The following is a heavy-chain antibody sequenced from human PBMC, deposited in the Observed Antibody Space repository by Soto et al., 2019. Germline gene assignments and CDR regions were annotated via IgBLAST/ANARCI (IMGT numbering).Heavy chain of an antibody. J-gene: IGHJ5*02. Sequence: QVQLVQSGAEVKKPGSSVKVSCKASGGTFSSYTSSWVRQAPGQGLEWMGRIIPILGIANYAQKFQGRVTITADKSTSTAYMELSSLRSEDTAVYYCAMSLAIAAAGTALDPWGQGTLVTVSS. CDR2: IIPILGIA. D-gene: IGHD6-13*01. V-gene: IGHV1-69*02. CDR1: GGTFSSYT. CDR3: AMSLAIAAAGTALDP.